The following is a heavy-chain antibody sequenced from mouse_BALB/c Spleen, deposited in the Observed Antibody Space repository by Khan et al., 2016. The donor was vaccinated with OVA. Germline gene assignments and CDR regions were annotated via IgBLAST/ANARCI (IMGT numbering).Heavy chain of an antibody. V-gene: IGHV3-2*02. CDR3: ARDGSRYNYAMDY. D-gene: IGHD2-3*01. Sequence: EVQLQESGPGLVKPSQSLSLTCTVTGYSIPSDYAWNWIRQFPGNKLEWMGYISSSGSTNYNPALKSRISITRDTSKTQFFLQLNSVTTEDTATYYCARDGSRYNYAMDYWGQGTSVTVSS. CDR2: ISSSGST. CDR1: GYSIPSDYA. J-gene: IGHJ4*01.